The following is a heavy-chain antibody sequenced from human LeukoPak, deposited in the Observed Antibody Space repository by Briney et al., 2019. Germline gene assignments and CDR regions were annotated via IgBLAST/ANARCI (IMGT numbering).Heavy chain of an antibody. CDR1: GGSISSYY. CDR2: IFYSGRT. Sequence: PSETLSLTCTVSGGSISSYYWNWIRQPLGKGLEWIGYIFYSGRTSYNPSLKSRVTLSVDTSKNWFSLRLTSVTAADTAVYYCARDIAAAGTGFDPWGQGTLVTVSS. V-gene: IGHV4-59*12. J-gene: IGHJ5*02. D-gene: IGHD6-13*01. CDR3: ARDIAAAGTGFDP.